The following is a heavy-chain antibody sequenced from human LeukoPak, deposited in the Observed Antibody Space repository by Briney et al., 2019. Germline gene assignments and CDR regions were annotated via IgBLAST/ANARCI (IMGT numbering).Heavy chain of an antibody. D-gene: IGHD3-22*01. V-gene: IGHV1-24*01. CDR2: FDPEDGET. CDR1: GYTLTELS. CDR3: ATLYYYDSSGYYFDI. Sequence: ASVKVSCKVSGYTLTELSMHWVRQAPGKGLEWMGGFDPEDGETIYAQKFQGRVTMTEDTSTDTAYVELSSLRSEDTAVYYCATLYYYDSSGYYFDIWGQGTMVTVSS. J-gene: IGHJ3*02.